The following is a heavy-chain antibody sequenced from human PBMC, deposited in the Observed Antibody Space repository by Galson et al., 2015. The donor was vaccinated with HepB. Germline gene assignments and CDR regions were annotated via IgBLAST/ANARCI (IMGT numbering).Heavy chain of an antibody. CDR1: GFTFSTYW. CDR2: IKEDGSDR. CDR3: AEDKRYLGHHYSAPYGMDV. V-gene: IGHV3-7*03. D-gene: IGHD3-9*01. Sequence: SLRLSCEASGFTFSTYWMSWVRQAPGKGLEWVGNIKEDGSDRNHVDSVKGRFIIARDNAKNSLYLQMNSLRAEDTALYYCAEDKRYLGHHYSAPYGMDVWGHGTTVTVSS. J-gene: IGHJ6*02.